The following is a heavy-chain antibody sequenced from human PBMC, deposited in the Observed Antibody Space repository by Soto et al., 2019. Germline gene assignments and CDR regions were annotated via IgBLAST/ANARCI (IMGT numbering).Heavy chain of an antibody. CDR2: LWADGSHE. Sequence: QVHLEESGGGVVQPGRSLRLFCAASGFTFSIYGMHWVRQAPGKGLEWVASLWADGSHECYADSVKGRFTVSRDNSKSTVYLQMNSLRAEDTALYYCAREPTGGNDAFDIWGQGTMVTVSS. J-gene: IGHJ3*02. CDR1: GFTFSIYG. V-gene: IGHV3-33*01. CDR3: AREPTGGNDAFDI. D-gene: IGHD3-16*01.